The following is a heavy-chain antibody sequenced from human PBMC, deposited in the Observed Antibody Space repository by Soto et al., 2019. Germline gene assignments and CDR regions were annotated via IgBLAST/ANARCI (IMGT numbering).Heavy chain of an antibody. V-gene: IGHV4-59*01. J-gene: IGHJ4*02. CDR2: IYYSGST. Sequence: PSETLSLTCTVSGGSISSYYWSWIRQPPGKGLEWIGYIYYSGSTNYNPSLKSRVTISVDTSKNHFSLKMSSVTAADTAVYYCARLATRYYFDYWGQGTLVTV. D-gene: IGHD1-1*01. CDR3: ARLATRYYFDY. CDR1: GGSISSYY.